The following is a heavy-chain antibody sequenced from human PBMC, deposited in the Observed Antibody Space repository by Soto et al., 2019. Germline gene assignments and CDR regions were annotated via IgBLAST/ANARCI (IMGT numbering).Heavy chain of an antibody. CDR3: ARYEDIVVVVDATAAHCDY. CDR1: VGSISSSSYY. D-gene: IGHD2-15*01. CDR2: IYYSGST. V-gene: IGHV4-39*01. Sequence: SETLSLTCTVSVGSISSSSYYWGWIRQPPGKGLEWIGSIYYSGSTYYNPSLKSRVTISVDTSKNQFSLKLSSVTAADTAVYYSARYEDIVVVVDATAAHCDYCRQGTPVTVAS. J-gene: IGHJ4*02.